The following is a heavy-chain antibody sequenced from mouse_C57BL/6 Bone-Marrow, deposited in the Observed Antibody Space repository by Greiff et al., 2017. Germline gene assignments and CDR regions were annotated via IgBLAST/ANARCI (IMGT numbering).Heavy chain of an antibody. J-gene: IGHJ1*03. V-gene: IGHV1-72*01. D-gene: IGHD2-4*01. CDR3: AREGGYDYDGDWYFDV. Sequence: QVQLKQPGAELVKPGASVKLSCKASGYTFTSYWMHWVKQRPGRGLEWIGRIDPNSGGTKYNEKFKSKATLTVDKPSSTAYMQLSSLTSEDSAVYYCAREGGYDYDGDWYFDVWGTGTTVTVSS. CDR2: IDPNSGGT. CDR1: GYTFTSYW.